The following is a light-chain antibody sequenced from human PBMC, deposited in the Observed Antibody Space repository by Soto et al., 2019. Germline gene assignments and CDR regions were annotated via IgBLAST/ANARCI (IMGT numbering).Light chain of an antibody. CDR1: NSDVESYNL. Sequence: QSVLTQPASVSGSPGQAITISCTGTNSDVESYNLVSWFRQHPVEAPKLIVYEGTKRPSGVSNRFSGSKSGNPASLTISGLQAEDEANYYCCSYAGTATVFGTGTKLTVL. V-gene: IGLV2-23*03. CDR2: EGT. CDR3: CSYAGTATV. J-gene: IGLJ1*01.